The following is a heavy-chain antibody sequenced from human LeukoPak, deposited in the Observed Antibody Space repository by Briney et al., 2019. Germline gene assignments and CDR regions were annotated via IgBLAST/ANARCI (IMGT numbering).Heavy chain of an antibody. J-gene: IGHJ4*02. Sequence: ASVKVSCKVSGYTLTELSMHWVRQAPGKGLEWMGGFDPEDGETIYAQKFQGRVTMTEDTSTDTAYMELSSLRSEDTAVYYCATDYYDSSGYGNFDYWGQGTLVTASS. CDR3: ATDYYDSSGYGNFDY. CDR1: GYTLTELS. V-gene: IGHV1-24*01. D-gene: IGHD3-22*01. CDR2: FDPEDGET.